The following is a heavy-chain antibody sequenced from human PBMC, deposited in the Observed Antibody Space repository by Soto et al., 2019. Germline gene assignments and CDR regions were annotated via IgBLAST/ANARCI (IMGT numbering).Heavy chain of an antibody. CDR1: GYSFTSYW. Sequence: PGESLKICCKGSGYSFTSYWISWVRQMPGKGLEWMGRIDPSDSYTNYSPSFQGHVTISADKSISTAYLQWSSLKASDTAMYYCSIRFHTWIAVAGKYHYGMDVWGQGTTVTVSS. CDR2: IDPSDSYT. V-gene: IGHV5-10-1*01. D-gene: IGHD6-19*01. CDR3: SIRFHTWIAVAGKYHYGMDV. J-gene: IGHJ6*02.